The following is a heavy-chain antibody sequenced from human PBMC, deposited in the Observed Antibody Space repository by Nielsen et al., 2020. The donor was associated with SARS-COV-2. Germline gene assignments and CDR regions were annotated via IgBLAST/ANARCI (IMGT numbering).Heavy chain of an antibody. CDR3: AREHRDNYFDY. CDR2: VSHSGST. CDR1: GDSVSSHDW. J-gene: IGHJ4*02. Sequence: SETLSLTCAVSGDSVSSHDWWTWVRQSPGKGLEWIGEVSHSGSTNYNPSLKSRVTLSMDKSKNQFSLRLTSVSAADTAVYFCAREHRDNYFDYWGQGTLVTVSS. V-gene: IGHV4-4*02.